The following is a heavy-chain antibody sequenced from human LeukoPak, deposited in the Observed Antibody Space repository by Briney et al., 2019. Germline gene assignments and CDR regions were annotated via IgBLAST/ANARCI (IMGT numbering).Heavy chain of an antibody. V-gene: IGHV1-18*01. D-gene: IGHD5-18*01. CDR1: GGTFSSYA. CDR2: ISAYNGNT. J-gene: IGHJ4*02. CDR3: ARGQLWLLSPHFDY. Sequence: ASVKVSCKASGGTFSSYAISWVRQAPGQGLEWMGWISAYNGNTNYAQKLQGRVTMTTDTSTSTAYMELRSLRSDDTAVYYCARGQLWLLSPHFDYWGQGTLVTVSS.